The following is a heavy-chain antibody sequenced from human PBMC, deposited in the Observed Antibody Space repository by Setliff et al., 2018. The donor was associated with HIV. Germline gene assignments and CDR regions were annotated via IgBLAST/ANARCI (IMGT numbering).Heavy chain of an antibody. CDR2: IYYSGST. CDR1: GGSISSGDYY. CDR3: ARGSYRGSGFFVRYFDF. V-gene: IGHV4-30-4*08. D-gene: IGHD3-3*01. J-gene: IGHJ4*02. Sequence: SETLSLTCTVSGGSISSGDYYWSWIRQPPGKGLEWIGYIYYSGSTYYNPSLKSRVTISVDTSKNQFFLRLTSVTAADTAVYYCARGSYRGSGFFVRYFDFWGQGSLVTVSS.